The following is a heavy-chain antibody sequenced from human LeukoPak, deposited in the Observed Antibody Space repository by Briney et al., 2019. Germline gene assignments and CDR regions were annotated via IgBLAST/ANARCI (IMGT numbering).Heavy chain of an antibody. Sequence: ASVKVSCKASGYTFTGYYMHWVRQAPGQGLEWMGWINPNSGTNYAQKFQGRVTMTRDTSISAAYMELSRLRSDDTAVYYCAREGAAAGGWDWFDPWGQGTLVTVSS. CDR1: GYTFTGYY. J-gene: IGHJ5*02. CDR2: INPNSGT. D-gene: IGHD6-13*01. V-gene: IGHV1-2*02. CDR3: AREGAAAGGWDWFDP.